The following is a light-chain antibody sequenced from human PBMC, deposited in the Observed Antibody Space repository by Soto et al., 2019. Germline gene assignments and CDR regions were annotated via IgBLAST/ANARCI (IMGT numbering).Light chain of an antibody. CDR2: GAS. J-gene: IGKJ5*01. V-gene: IGKV3-15*01. Sequence: EIVMTQSPATLSVSPGDRATLSCRASQSVRSKIAWYQQGPGQAPRLLIYGASTRATGVPVSFRGSGSGTEFTLTINGLQSEDFALYWCQQYDNWPITFGQGTRLEIK. CDR1: QSVRSK. CDR3: QQYDNWPIT.